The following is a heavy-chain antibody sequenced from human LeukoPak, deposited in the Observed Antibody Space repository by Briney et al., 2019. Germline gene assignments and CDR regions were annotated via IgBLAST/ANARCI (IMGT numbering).Heavy chain of an antibody. D-gene: IGHD3-9*01. CDR3: ARSVAYYDSLTGSLVYYYGMDV. J-gene: IGHJ6*02. CDR1: GGSISRYS. V-gene: IGHV4-59*01. CDR2: IYYSGST. Sequence: PSETLSHTCTVSGGSISRYSSSWIRQPPGKGLEWIGYIYYSGSTNYNPSLKSRVTISVDTSKNQFSLKLSSVTAADTAVYYCARSVAYYDSLTGSLVYYYGMDVWGQGTTVTVSS.